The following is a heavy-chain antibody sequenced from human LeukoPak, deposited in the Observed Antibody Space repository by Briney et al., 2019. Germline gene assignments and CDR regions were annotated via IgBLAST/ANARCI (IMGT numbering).Heavy chain of an antibody. Sequence: KPSETLSLTCAVYGGSFSGYYWSWIRQPPGKGLEWIGEINHSGSTNYNPSLKSRVTISVDTSKNQFSLKLSSVTAADTAVYYCARSHIVGATSALGYWGQGTLVTVSS. J-gene: IGHJ4*02. CDR3: ARSHIVGATSALGY. V-gene: IGHV4-34*01. CDR2: INHSGST. D-gene: IGHD1-26*01. CDR1: GGSFSGYY.